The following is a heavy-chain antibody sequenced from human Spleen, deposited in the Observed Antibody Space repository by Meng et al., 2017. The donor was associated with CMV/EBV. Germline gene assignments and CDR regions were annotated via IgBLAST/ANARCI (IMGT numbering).Heavy chain of an antibody. Sequence: GESLKISCAASGSTSPTYAMHWVRQAPGKGLEWVAVIVYDGSDKYYADSVKGRFTISRDNSKNTLYLQMNSLRAEDTAVYYCARPYRFSNHYYYYGMDVWGQGTTVTVSS. CDR2: IVYDGSDK. J-gene: IGHJ6*02. CDR1: GSTSPTYA. CDR3: ARPYRFSNHYYYYGMDV. D-gene: IGHD3-16*02. V-gene: IGHV3-30*04.